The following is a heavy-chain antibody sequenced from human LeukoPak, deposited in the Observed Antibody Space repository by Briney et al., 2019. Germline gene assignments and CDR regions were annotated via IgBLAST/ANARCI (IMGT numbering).Heavy chain of an antibody. D-gene: IGHD2-2*01. J-gene: IGHJ4*02. Sequence: PGGSLRLSCAASGFTFSSYEMNWVRQAPGKGLEWVSYISSSGSTIYYADSVKGRFTISRDNAKNSLYLQMNSLRAEDTAVYYCARGGISWYQLLLDYWGQGTLVTVSS. CDR3: ARGGISWYQLLLDY. CDR1: GFTFSSYE. V-gene: IGHV3-48*03. CDR2: ISSSGSTI.